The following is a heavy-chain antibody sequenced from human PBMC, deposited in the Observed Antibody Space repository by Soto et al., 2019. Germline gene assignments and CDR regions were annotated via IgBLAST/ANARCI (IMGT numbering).Heavy chain of an antibody. J-gene: IGHJ5*02. CDR2: INHSGST. CDR1: GGSFSGYY. Sequence: QVQLQQWGAGLLKPSETLSLTCAVYGGSFSGYYWSWIRQPPGKGLESIGEINHSGSTNYNPSLKSRVTISVDTSKNQFSLKLSSVTAADTAVYYCARGRIAAAGTHWFEPWGQGTLVTVSS. CDR3: ARGRIAAAGTHWFEP. V-gene: IGHV4-34*01. D-gene: IGHD6-13*01.